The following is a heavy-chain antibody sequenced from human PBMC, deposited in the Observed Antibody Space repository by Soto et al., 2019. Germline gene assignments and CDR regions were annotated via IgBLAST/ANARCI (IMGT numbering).Heavy chain of an antibody. V-gene: IGHV4-59*01. Sequence: QVQLQESGPGLVKPSETLSLTCTVSGGSISSYYWSWIRQPPGKGLEWIGYIYYSGSTNYNPSLKSRVTISVDTTKNQFSLKLSSVTAVDTAVYYCARVQYDAFDIWGQGTMVTVSS. D-gene: IGHD3-10*01. CDR2: IYYSGST. J-gene: IGHJ3*02. CDR1: GGSISSYY. CDR3: ARVQYDAFDI.